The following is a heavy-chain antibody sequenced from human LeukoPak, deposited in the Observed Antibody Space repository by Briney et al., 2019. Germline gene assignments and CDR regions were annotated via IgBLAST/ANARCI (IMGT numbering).Heavy chain of an antibody. CDR2: ISGSGGST. Sequence: GGSLRLSCAASGFTFSSYAMSWVRQAPGKGLEWVSAISGSGGSTYYADSVKGRFTISRDNSKNTLYLQMNSLRAEDTAVYYCASQYCSGGSCYSNDYYGMDVWGQGTTVTVSS. CDR3: ASQYCSGGSCYSNDYYGMDV. D-gene: IGHD2-15*01. V-gene: IGHV3-23*01. CDR1: GFTFSSYA. J-gene: IGHJ6*02.